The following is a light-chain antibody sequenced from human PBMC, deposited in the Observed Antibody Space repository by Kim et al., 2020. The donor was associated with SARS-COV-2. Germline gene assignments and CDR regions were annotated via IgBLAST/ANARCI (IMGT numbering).Light chain of an antibody. V-gene: IGLV1-47*01. CDR2: KNN. CDR3: ASWDGSLSGWV. Sequence: GQMVTISCSGTSSNIESNYVFCYQQLPETAPNPLDYKNNRRPSGDPDRFSGSKSGTSASLAISGLRSEDEADYYCASWDGSLSGWVFGGGTQLTVL. J-gene: IGLJ3*02. CDR1: SSNIESNY.